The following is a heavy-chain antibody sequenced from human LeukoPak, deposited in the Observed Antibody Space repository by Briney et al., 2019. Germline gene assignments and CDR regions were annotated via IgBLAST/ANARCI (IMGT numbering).Heavy chain of an antibody. CDR2: INHSGST. J-gene: IGHJ6*02. Sequence: SETLSLTCAVYGGSFSGYYWSWIRQPPGKGLEWIGEINHSGSTNYNPSLKSRVTISVDTSKNQFSLKLSSVTAADTAVYYCASGRHYYGMDVWGQGTTVTVSS. V-gene: IGHV4-34*01. CDR1: GGSFSGYY. CDR3: ASGRHYYGMDV.